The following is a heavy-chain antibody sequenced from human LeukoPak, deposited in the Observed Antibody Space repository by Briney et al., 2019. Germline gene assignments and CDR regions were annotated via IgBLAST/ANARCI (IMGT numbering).Heavy chain of an antibody. CDR2: IYYTGST. D-gene: IGHD1-26*01. Sequence: KPSETLSLTCTVSGGSIRTYYWSWIRQPPGKGLKWIGYIYYTGSTNYNPSVKSRVTISVDTSTNQFSLKLSSVTAADTAVYYCARHDGVGATSLGYWGQGTLISVSS. CDR3: ARHDGVGATSLGY. V-gene: IGHV4-59*08. CDR1: GGSIRTYY. J-gene: IGHJ4*02.